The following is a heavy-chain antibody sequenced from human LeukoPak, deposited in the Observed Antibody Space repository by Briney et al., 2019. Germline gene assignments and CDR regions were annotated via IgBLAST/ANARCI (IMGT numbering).Heavy chain of an antibody. CDR3: ARDSTIFGVQGFDP. D-gene: IGHD3-3*01. Sequence: PSQTLSLTCTVSGGSISSYYWSWIRQPAGKGLEWIGRIYTSGSTNYNPSLKSRVTMSVDTSKNQFSLKLSSVTAADTAVYYCARDSTIFGVQGFDPWGQGTLVTVSS. V-gene: IGHV4-4*07. J-gene: IGHJ5*02. CDR1: GGSISSYY. CDR2: IYTSGST.